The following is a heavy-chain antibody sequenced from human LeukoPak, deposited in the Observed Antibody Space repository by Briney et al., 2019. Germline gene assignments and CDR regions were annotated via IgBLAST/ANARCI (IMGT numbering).Heavy chain of an antibody. J-gene: IGHJ5*02. CDR3: ARHPHDYVDREAWFDP. V-gene: IGHV5-51*01. CDR1: GYSFTSYW. D-gene: IGHD4-17*01. CDR2: IYPGDSDT. Sequence: GESLKISCKGSGYSFTSYWIGWVRQMPGKGLEWMGIIYPGDSDTRYSPSFQGQVTISADKSISTAYLQWSSLKASDTAMYYCARHPHDYVDREAWFDPWGQGTLVTVSS.